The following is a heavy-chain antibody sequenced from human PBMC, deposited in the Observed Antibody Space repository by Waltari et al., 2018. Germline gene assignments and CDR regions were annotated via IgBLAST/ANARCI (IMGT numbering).Heavy chain of an antibody. CDR1: GYSISSGYY. CDR3: ARDRLREVGATFFDY. J-gene: IGHJ4*02. D-gene: IGHD1-26*01. V-gene: IGHV4-38-2*02. CDR2: IYHSGST. Sequence: QVQLQESGPGLVKPSETLSLTCAVSGYSISSGYYWGWIRQPPGKGLEWIGSIYHSGSTYYNPSLKSRVTMSVDTSKNQFSLKLSSVTAADTAVYYCARDRLREVGATFFDYWGQGTLVTVSS.